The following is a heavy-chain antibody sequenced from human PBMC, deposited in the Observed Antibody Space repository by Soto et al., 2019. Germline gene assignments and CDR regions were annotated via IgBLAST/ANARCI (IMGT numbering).Heavy chain of an antibody. D-gene: IGHD5-18*01. Sequence: SETLSLTCTVSGASISGYHWSWIRQPPGKGLEWIGYIYYTGSTNYNPSLKSRVTMSVDTSKNQFSLKLNSVTAADTAVYYCARGPRGYSYGCFDYRGQATLVTVSS. V-gene: IGHV4-59*12. CDR2: IYYTGST. CDR3: ARGPRGYSYGCFDY. CDR1: GASISGYH. J-gene: IGHJ4*02.